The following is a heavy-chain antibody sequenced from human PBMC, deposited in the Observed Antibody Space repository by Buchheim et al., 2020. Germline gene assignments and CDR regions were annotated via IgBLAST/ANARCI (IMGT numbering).Heavy chain of an antibody. CDR3: ARDKFSHSGGPLAPEYYFDY. CDR1: GGTFSSYA. V-gene: IGHV1-69*12. D-gene: IGHD1-26*01. J-gene: IGHJ4*02. CDR2: IIPIFGTA. Sequence: QVQLVQSGAEVKKPGSSVKVSCKASGGTFSSYAISWVRQAPGQGLEWMGGIIPIFGTANYAQKFQGRVTITGDASTSTAYMELGSLRSEDTAVYYCARDKFSHSGGPLAPEYYFDYWGQGTL.